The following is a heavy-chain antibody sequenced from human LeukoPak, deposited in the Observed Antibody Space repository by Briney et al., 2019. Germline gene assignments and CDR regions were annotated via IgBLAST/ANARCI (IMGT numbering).Heavy chain of an antibody. Sequence: SETLSLTCAVSGGSISSYYWSWIRQPPGKGLEWVGYIYYSGSTNYNPSLKSRVTISVDTSKNQFSLKLSSVTAADTAVHYCACQTNDAFDIWGQGTMVTVSS. CDR2: IYYSGST. CDR1: GGSISSYY. CDR3: ACQTNDAFDI. V-gene: IGHV4-59*08. J-gene: IGHJ3*02.